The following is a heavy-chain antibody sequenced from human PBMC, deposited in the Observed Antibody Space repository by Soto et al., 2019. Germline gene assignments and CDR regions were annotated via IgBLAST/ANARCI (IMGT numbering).Heavy chain of an antibody. Sequence: GASVKVSCKASGGTFSSYAISWVRQAPGQGLEWMGGIIPIFGTANYAQKFQGRVTITADESTSTAYMELSSLRSEDTAVYYCARERRPLDFWSGYQNYYYYGMDVWGQGTTVTVSS. J-gene: IGHJ6*02. V-gene: IGHV1-69*13. CDR3: ARERRPLDFWSGYQNYYYYGMDV. CDR2: IIPIFGTA. D-gene: IGHD3-3*01. CDR1: GGTFSSYA.